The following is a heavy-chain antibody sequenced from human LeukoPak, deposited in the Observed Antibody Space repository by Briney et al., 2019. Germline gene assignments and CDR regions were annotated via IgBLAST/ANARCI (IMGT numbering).Heavy chain of an antibody. J-gene: IGHJ1*01. CDR2: MNPNSGNT. Sequence: ASVKVSCKASGYTFTSYDINWVRQATGQGLEWMGWMNPNSGNTGYAQKFQGRVTITRDTSISTAYMELSSLRSEDTAVYYCARAAGTFNFQHWGQGTLVTVSS. D-gene: IGHD6-13*01. CDR1: GYTFTSYD. CDR3: ARAAGTFNFQH. V-gene: IGHV1-8*03.